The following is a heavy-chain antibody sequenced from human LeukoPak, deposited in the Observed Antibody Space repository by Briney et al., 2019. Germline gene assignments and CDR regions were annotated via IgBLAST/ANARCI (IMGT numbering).Heavy chain of an antibody. D-gene: IGHD6-13*01. CDR1: GVSISSYY. J-gene: IGHJ4*02. V-gene: IGHV4-59*08. Sequence: SETLSLTCTVSGVSISSYYWSWIRQPPGKGLEWIGYIYYSGSTNYNPSLKSRVTISVDTSKNQFSLKLSSVTAADTAVYYCAGGIAAAGYDYWGQGTLVTVSS. CDR2: IYYSGST. CDR3: AGGIAAAGYDY.